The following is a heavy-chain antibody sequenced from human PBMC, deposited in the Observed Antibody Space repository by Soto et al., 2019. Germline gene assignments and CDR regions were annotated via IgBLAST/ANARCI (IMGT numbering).Heavy chain of an antibody. Sequence: EVQLLESGGGSVQPGGSLRLSCAASGFTFSSYAMHWVRRPPGKGLEWVSSISGSGGTAYYADSVMGRFSISRDSLVNTLYLQMNSLRAEDPDVYYCAKGGGLNWNFDYWGQGTLVTV. J-gene: IGHJ4*02. CDR3: AKGGGLNWNFDY. CDR1: GFTFSSYA. CDR2: ISGSGGTA. D-gene: IGHD1-1*01. V-gene: IGHV3-23*01.